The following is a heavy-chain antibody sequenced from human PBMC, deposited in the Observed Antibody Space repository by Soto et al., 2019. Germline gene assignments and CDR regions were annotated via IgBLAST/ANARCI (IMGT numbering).Heavy chain of an antibody. CDR2: ISGYNGKT. CDR3: AKNKVEMATFYHYYAMDV. CDR1: GYTFTSFG. V-gene: IGHV1-18*04. D-gene: IGHD5-12*01. J-gene: IGHJ6*02. Sequence: ESVKVSCQTSGYTFTSFGVSWVRQSLGHGLAWMGWISGYNGKTKYAQTLQGRVTISADTSKNQFSLKLSSVAAADTAVYYFAKNKVEMATFYHYYAMDVWGQGTTVTVSS.